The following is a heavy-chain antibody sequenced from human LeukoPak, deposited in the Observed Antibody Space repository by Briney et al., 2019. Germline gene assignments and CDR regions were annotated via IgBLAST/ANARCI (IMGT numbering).Heavy chain of an antibody. Sequence: SQTLSLTCTVSGGSISSGGYYWSWIRQPPGKGLEWIGYIYHSGSTYYNPSLKSRVTISVDRSKNQFSLKLSSVTAADTAVYYCASIIVAAAGRGYYYGMDVWGQGTTVTVSS. J-gene: IGHJ6*02. V-gene: IGHV4-30-2*01. D-gene: IGHD6-13*01. CDR3: ASIIVAAAGRGYYYGMDV. CDR2: IYHSGST. CDR1: GGSISSGGYY.